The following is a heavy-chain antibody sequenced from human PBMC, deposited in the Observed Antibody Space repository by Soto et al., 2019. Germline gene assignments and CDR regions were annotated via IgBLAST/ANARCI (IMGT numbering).Heavy chain of an antibody. Sequence: GGSLRLSCAASGFTFSSYAMSWVRQAPGKGLEWVSAISGSGGSTYYADSVKGRFTISRDNSKNTLYLQMNSLRAEDTAVYYCAKSPDLRFLLRDWFDPWGQGTLVTVSS. CDR1: GFTFSSYA. V-gene: IGHV3-23*01. J-gene: IGHJ5*02. D-gene: IGHD3-3*01. CDR3: AKSPDLRFLLRDWFDP. CDR2: ISGSGGST.